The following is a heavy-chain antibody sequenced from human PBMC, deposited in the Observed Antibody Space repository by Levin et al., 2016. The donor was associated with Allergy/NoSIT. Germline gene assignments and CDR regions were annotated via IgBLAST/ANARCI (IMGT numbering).Heavy chain of an antibody. CDR2: IYYSGST. CDR3: ARGGGQLLYGCWFDP. Sequence: SETLSLTCTVSGGSVSSGSYYWSWIRQPPGKGLEWIGYIYYSGSTNYNPSLKSRVTISVDTSKNQFSLKLSSVTAADTAVYYCARGGGQLLYGCWFDPWGQGTLVTVSS. CDR1: GGSVSSGSYY. J-gene: IGHJ5*02. D-gene: IGHD2-2*02. V-gene: IGHV4-61*01.